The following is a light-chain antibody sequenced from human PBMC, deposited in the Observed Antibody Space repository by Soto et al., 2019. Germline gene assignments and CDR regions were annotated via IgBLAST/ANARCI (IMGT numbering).Light chain of an antibody. J-gene: IGKJ5*01. CDR1: QSVSSSY. CDR3: QQYGSSST. V-gene: IGKV3-20*01. CDR2: GAS. Sequence: EIFMTQSPATLSVSRWEVATLSWRASQSVSSSYLAWYQQKPGQAPRLLIYGASSRPTGIPDRFSGSGSGTDFTLTISRLEPEDFAVYYCQQYGSSSTFGQGTRLEIK.